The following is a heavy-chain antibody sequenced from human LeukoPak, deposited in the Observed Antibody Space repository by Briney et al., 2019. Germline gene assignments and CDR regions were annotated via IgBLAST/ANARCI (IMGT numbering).Heavy chain of an antibody. CDR3: ARGLWDSSGYYYPLDY. D-gene: IGHD3-22*01. CDR1: GGSFSGYY. Sequence: SETLSLTCAVYGGSFSGYYWSWIRQPPGKGLEWIGEINHSGSTNYNPSLKSRVTISVDTSKNQFSLKQSSVTAADTAVYYCARGLWDSSGYYYPLDYWGQGTLVTVSS. CDR2: INHSGST. J-gene: IGHJ4*02. V-gene: IGHV4-34*01.